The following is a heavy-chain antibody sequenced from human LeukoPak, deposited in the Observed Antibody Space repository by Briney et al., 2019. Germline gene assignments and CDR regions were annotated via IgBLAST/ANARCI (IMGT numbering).Heavy chain of an antibody. D-gene: IGHD4-17*01. V-gene: IGHV1-46*01. Sequence: GASVKVSCKASGYTFTSYYMHWVRQAPGQGLEWMGIINPSGGSTSYAQKFQGRVTMTRDTSTSTVYMELRSLRSDETAVYYCAKTTVTSEEYFYYYMDVWGKGTTVTVSS. J-gene: IGHJ6*03. CDR3: AKTTVTSEEYFYYYMDV. CDR1: GYTFTSYY. CDR2: INPSGGST.